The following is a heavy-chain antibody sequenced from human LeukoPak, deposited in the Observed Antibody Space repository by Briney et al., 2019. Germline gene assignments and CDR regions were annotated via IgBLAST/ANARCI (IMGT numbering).Heavy chain of an antibody. CDR1: GLTFSDYG. CDR3: ARDIAVAGTVGGFYFYYMDV. V-gene: IGHV3-30*02. J-gene: IGHJ6*03. D-gene: IGHD6-19*01. Sequence: PGGSLRLSCAASGLTFSDYGFHWVRQAPGKGLEWISFIRYNQNRTYYADSVKGRFTISRDNSKNTLYLQMSSLRPEDTALYYCARDIAVAGTVGGFYFYYMDVWGTGTTVSVSS. CDR2: IRYNQNRT.